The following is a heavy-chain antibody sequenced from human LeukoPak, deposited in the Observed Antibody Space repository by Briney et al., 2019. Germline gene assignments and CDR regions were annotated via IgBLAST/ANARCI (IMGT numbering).Heavy chain of an antibody. Sequence: PGGSLRLSCAASGFTFNSYSMNWVRQAPGKGLEWVSSISSSSSYIYYADSVKGRFTISRDNAKNSLYLQMNSLRAEDTAVYYCAREGRSGSSSPSYYYYYMDVWGKGTTVTVSS. CDR2: ISSSSSYI. D-gene: IGHD6-6*01. CDR3: AREGRSGSSSPSYYYYYMDV. J-gene: IGHJ6*03. V-gene: IGHV3-21*01. CDR1: GFTFNSYS.